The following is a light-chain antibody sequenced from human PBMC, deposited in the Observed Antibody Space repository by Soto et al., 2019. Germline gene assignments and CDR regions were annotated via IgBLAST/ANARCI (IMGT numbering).Light chain of an antibody. CDR1: QSVSSN. CDR2: AAS. Sequence: EIVMAQSPVSLSGSPGERVTLSVRASQSVSSNLAWYQQKPGQAPSLLIYAASTRATGIPGRFSGSGSGTEFTLTISSLESEDFAVYYCQQYYSWPSFGQGTRLEIK. J-gene: IGKJ5*01. CDR3: QQYYSWPS. V-gene: IGKV3-15*01.